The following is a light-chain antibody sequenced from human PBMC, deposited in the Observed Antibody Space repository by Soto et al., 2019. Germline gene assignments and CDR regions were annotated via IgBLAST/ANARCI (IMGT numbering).Light chain of an antibody. CDR3: CSYAGSYTKV. Sequence: QSALTQPRSVSGSPGQSVTISCTGTSSDVGGYDYVSWYQQHPGKAPKLMIYDVNKRPSGVPDRFSGSKYGNTASLTISGLQAGDEADYYCCSYAGSYTKVFGGGTKLTVL. CDR2: DVN. CDR1: SSDVGGYDY. V-gene: IGLV2-11*01. J-gene: IGLJ2*01.